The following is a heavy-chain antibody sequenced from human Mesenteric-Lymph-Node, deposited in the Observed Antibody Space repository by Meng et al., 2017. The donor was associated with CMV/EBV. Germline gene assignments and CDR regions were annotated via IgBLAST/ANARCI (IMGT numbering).Heavy chain of an antibody. V-gene: IGHV4-34*01. CDR1: GGSFSGYY. J-gene: IGHJ4*02. CDR3: ARGSSYDILTGYFDY. D-gene: IGHD3-9*01. Sequence: QVQLPQWGAGVLKPSETLSVTCAVYGGSFSGYYWNWIRQSPEKGLEWIGEINHSGSTTYNPSFTSRIIISVDTSTNQISLNMSSVTAADTAVYYCARGSSYDILTGYFDYWGQGALVTVSS. CDR2: INHSGST.